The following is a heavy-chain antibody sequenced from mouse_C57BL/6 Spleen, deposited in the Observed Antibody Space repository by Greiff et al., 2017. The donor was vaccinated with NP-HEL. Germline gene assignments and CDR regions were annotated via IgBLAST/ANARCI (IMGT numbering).Heavy chain of an antibody. CDR1: GYTFTSYW. CDR2: IDPSDSYT. V-gene: IGHV1-59*01. J-gene: IGHJ2*01. D-gene: IGHD1-1*01. CDR3: ASGSMTTVVGTYYFDY. Sequence: QVQLQQPGAELVRPGTSVKLSCKASGYTFTSYWMHWVKQRPGQGLEWIGVIDPSDSYTNYNQKFKGKATLTVDTSSSTAYMQLSSLTSEDSEVYDYASGSMTTVVGTYYFDYWGQGTTLTVSS.